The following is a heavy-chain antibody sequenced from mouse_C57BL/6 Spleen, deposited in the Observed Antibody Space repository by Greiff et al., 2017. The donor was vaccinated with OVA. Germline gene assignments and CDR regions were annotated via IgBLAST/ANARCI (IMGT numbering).Heavy chain of an antibody. V-gene: IGHV1-80*01. J-gene: IGHJ2*01. CDR1: GYAFSSYW. CDR2: IYPGDGDT. D-gene: IGHD1-1*01. Sequence: VQLQQSGAELVKPGASVKISCKASGYAFSSYWMNWVKQRPGKGLEWIGQIYPGDGDTNYNGKFKGKATLTADKSSSTAYMQLSSLTSEDSAVYFCARWARGSSYGYYFDYWGQGTTLTVSS. CDR3: ARWARGSSYGYYFDY.